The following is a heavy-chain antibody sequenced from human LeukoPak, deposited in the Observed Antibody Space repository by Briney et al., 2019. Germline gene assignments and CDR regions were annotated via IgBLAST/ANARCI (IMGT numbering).Heavy chain of an antibody. CDR2: IYYSGIT. CDR1: GGSLSSYY. D-gene: IGHD1-26*01. J-gene: IGHJ5*02. CDR3: ARNMRVHWELGTQNWFDP. V-gene: IGHV4-59*01. Sequence: PSETLSLTCTVSGGSLSSYYWSWIRQPPGKGLEWIGHIYYSGITNYNPSLQSRLTISVDTSKNQFSLKLSSVTAADTAVYYCARNMRVHWELGTQNWFDPWGQGTLVTVSS.